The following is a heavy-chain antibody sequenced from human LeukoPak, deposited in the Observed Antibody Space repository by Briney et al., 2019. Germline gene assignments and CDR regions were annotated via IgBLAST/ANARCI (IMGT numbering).Heavy chain of an antibody. CDR1: GFTFSSYS. Sequence: PGGSLRLSCAASGFTFSSYSMNWVRQAPGKGLEWVSYISSSGSTIYYADSVKGRFTISRDNAKNSLYLQMNSLRAEDTAVYYCARGGDSSGYYYGYYYYYMDVWGKGTTVTVSS. CDR3: ARGGDSSGYYYGYYYYYMDV. J-gene: IGHJ6*03. CDR2: ISSSGSTI. V-gene: IGHV3-48*04. D-gene: IGHD3-22*01.